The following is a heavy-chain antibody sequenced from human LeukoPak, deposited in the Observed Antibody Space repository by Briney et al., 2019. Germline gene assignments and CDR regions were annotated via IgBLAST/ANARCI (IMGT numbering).Heavy chain of an antibody. CDR1: GFTFSSYS. CDR3: ARGAYYSGSSLFDY. V-gene: IGHV3-21*01. J-gene: IGHJ4*02. CDR2: ISSSSSYI. D-gene: IGHD3-10*01. Sequence: GGSLRLSCAASGFTFSSYSMNWVRQAPGKGLEWVSSISSSSSYIYYADSVKGRFTISRDNAKNSLYLQMNSLRAEDTAVDYCARGAYYSGSSLFDYWGQGTLVTVSS.